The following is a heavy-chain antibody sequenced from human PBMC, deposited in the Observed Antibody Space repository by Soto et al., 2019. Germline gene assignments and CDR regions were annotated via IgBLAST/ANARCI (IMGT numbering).Heavy chain of an antibody. J-gene: IGHJ4*02. D-gene: IGHD3-10*01. CDR3: ARSMVRGVPDY. CDR1: GGTSGGYY. CDR2: IYYSGST. Sequence: SEILSDRRSVAGGTSGGYYWSWIRQPPGKGLEWIGYIYYSGSTNYSPSLKSRVTISVDTSKNQFSLKLSSVTAADTAVYYCARSMVRGVPDYWGQGTLVTVSS. V-gene: IGHV4-59*01.